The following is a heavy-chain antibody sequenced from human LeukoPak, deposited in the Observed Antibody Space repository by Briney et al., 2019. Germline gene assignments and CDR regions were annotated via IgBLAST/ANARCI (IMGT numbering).Heavy chain of an antibody. CDR1: GFSFGSYA. V-gene: IGHV3-23*01. CDR2: ISGSGSHA. Sequence: PGGSLRLSCEASGFSFGSYAMGSTRQAPGQGLEWVSAISGSGSHANYAESVKGRFTISRDNSKNTLYLQMHSLIAADTAVYYCGSGPVGTTVPWGQGTLVTVSS. D-gene: IGHD1-1*01. J-gene: IGHJ5*02. CDR3: GSGPVGTTVP.